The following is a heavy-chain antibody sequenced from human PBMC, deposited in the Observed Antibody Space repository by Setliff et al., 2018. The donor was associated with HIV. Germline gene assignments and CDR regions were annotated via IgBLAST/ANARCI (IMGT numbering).Heavy chain of an antibody. Sequence: GASVKVSCKASGYTFTDYFIHWVRQAPGQGLEWMGWISPQNGDRKIPQRFRGRVTMTRDTSISTVYMELSGLTSDDTAVYFCARQLSNSLDYWGQGTLVTVSS. CDR1: GYTFTDYF. D-gene: IGHD1-1*01. CDR3: ARQLSNSLDY. J-gene: IGHJ4*02. CDR2: ISPQNGDR. V-gene: IGHV1-2*02.